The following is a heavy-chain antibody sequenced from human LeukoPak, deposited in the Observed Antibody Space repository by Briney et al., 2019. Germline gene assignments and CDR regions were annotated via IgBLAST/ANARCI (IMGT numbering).Heavy chain of an antibody. CDR2: ITSSNYI. V-gene: IGHV3-21*01. J-gene: IGHJ4*02. CDR1: GFTFSRYS. CDR3: ARVSCSGGSCLDY. Sequence: GGSLRLSCTASGFTFSRYSLNWVRQAPGKGLEWVSSITSSNYIYYADSVKGRFTISRDNAKNSLYLQMNSLRAEDTAVYYCARVSCSGGSCLDYWGQGTLATVSS. D-gene: IGHD2-15*01.